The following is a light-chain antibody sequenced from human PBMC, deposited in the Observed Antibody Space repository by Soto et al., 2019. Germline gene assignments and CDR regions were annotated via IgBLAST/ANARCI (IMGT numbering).Light chain of an antibody. CDR1: QSVSSSY. Sequence: EIVLTQSPGTLSLSPGDRATLSCRASQSVSSSYLAWYQQKPGQAPSLLIYGASNRATGIPDRFSGGGSGTDFTLTISRLEPEDFAVYYCQQFNNWPHTFGQGTRLEIK. CDR2: GAS. J-gene: IGKJ2*01. V-gene: IGKV3-20*01. CDR3: QQFNNWPHT.